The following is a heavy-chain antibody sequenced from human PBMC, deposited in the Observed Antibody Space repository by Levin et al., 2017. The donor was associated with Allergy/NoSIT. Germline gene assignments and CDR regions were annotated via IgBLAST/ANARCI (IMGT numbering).Heavy chain of an antibody. CDR1: GFTFSSYA. CDR3: AKEGLNPDIVVVPAAILWGDYYYDGMDV. J-gene: IGHJ6*02. CDR2: ISGSGGST. D-gene: IGHD2-2*02. Sequence: GGSLRLSCAASGFTFSSYAMSWVRQAPGKGLEWVSAISGSGGSTYYADSVKGRFTISRDNSKNTLYLRMNSLRAEDTAVYYCAKEGLNPDIVVVPAAILWGDYYYDGMDVWGQGTTVTVSS. V-gene: IGHV3-23*01.